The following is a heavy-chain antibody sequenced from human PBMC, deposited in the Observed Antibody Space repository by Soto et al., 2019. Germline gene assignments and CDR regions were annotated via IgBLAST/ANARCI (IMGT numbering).Heavy chain of an antibody. J-gene: IGHJ4*02. V-gene: IGHV1-18*04. CDR3: ARDLDGSGSYFTNY. D-gene: IGHD3-10*01. Sequence: ASVKVSCKAFGFIFNNYAISWVRQAPGQGLEWMGWISANSGNTNYAQKLQGRVTMTTDTSTSTAYMELRSLRSDDTAVYFCARDLDGSGSYFTNYWGQGTLVTVSS. CDR1: GFIFNNYA. CDR2: ISANSGNT.